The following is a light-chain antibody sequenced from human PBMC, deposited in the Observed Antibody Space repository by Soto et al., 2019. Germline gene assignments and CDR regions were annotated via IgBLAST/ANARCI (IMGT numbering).Light chain of an antibody. CDR1: QSISSY. J-gene: IGKJ2*01. CDR2: AAS. CDR3: QQSYSTPYT. V-gene: IGKV1-39*01. Sequence: DIQMTQSPSSLSASVGDRLTITCRARQSISSYLNWYQQKPGNAPKLLIYAASSLQSGVPSSFSGSGSGTDFTLTISSLQPEDFATYYCQQSYSTPYTFGQRTKLEIK.